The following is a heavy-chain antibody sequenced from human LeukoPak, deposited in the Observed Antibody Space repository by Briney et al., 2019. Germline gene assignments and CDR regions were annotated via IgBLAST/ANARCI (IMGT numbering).Heavy chain of an antibody. CDR3: LNSHYSSSSHDY. CDR1: GGSFSGYY. D-gene: IGHD6-6*01. J-gene: IGHJ4*02. CDR2: INHSGST. Sequence: NASETLSLTCAVYGGSFSGYYWSWVRQPPGKGLEWIGEINHSGSTNYNPSLKSRVTISVDTSKNQFSLKLSSVTAADTAVYYCLNSHYSSSSHDYWGQGTLVTVSS. V-gene: IGHV4-34*01.